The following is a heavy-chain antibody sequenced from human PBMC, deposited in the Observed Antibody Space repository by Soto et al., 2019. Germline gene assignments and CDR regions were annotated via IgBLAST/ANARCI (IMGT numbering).Heavy chain of an antibody. J-gene: IGHJ4*02. V-gene: IGHV3-7*01. CDR1: GFTFNNYW. Sequence: GGSLRLSCAASGFTFNNYWMAWVRQAPGKGLECVANINQAGTDKYYVDSVKGRFTISRDNTKNSVYLQMNSLRGDDTAVYYYCRGSGSFDSWGQGTLVTVSS. CDR2: INQAGTDK. CDR3: CRGSGSFDS.